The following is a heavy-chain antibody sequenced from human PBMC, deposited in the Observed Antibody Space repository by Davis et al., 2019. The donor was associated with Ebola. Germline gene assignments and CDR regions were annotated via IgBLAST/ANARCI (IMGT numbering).Heavy chain of an antibody. Sequence: PSETLSLTCTVSGGSISSSSYYWGWIRQPPGKGLEWIGSIYYSGSTYYNPSLKSRVTISVDTSKNQFSLKLSSVTAANTAVYYCARAVFPRAFDYWGQGTLVTVSS. CDR2: IYYSGST. CDR1: GGSISSSSYY. CDR3: ARAVFPRAFDY. J-gene: IGHJ4*02. V-gene: IGHV4-39*01.